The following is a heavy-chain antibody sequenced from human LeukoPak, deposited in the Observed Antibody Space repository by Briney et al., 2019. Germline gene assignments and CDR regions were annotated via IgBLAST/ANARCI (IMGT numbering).Heavy chain of an antibody. CDR3: ARGVVAAAGRTFDF. V-gene: IGHV4-59*01. J-gene: IGHJ4*02. CDR1: GGSISSYY. Sequence: SETLSLTCTVSGGSISSYYWSWIRQPPGKGLEWIGYIYYTGSTNYNPSLKSRVTISVDTSKNHFSLKLNSVTAADTAVYYCARGVVAAAGRTFDFWGQGTLVTVSS. D-gene: IGHD6-13*01. CDR2: IYYTGST.